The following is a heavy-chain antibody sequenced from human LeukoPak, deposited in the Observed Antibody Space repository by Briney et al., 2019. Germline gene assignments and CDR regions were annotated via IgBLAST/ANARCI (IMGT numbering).Heavy chain of an antibody. Sequence: ASVKVSCKASGYTFTGYYMHWVRQAPGQGLEWMGRFDPYSGGANYALKFQGRVTVTSDPSISTDYMELSRLRPDDTAVYYCAGGGGSYGDVWGQGTAVTVSS. J-gene: IGHJ3*01. CDR3: AGGGGSYGDV. D-gene: IGHD1-26*01. CDR2: FDPYSGGA. V-gene: IGHV1-2*06. CDR1: GYTFTGYY.